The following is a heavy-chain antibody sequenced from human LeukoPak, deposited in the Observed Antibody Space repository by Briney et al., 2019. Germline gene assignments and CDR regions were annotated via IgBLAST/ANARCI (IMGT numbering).Heavy chain of an antibody. V-gene: IGHV4-30-2*01. CDR2: IYHSGST. CDR3: ARGPADAFDI. J-gene: IGHJ3*02. Sequence: SETLSLTCTVSGGSISSGGYYWSWIRQPPGKGLEWIGYIYHSGSTYYNPSLKSRVTISVDRSKNQFSLKLSSVTAADTAVYYCARGPADAFDIWGQGTMVTVSS. CDR1: GGSISSGGYY.